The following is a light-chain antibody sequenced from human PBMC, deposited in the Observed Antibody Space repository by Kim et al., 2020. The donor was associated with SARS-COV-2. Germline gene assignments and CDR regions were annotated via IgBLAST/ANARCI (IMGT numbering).Light chain of an antibody. Sequence: SSELTQDPAVSVPLGQTVRITSQGDRLRGYYASWYQQKPGQAPVLVIYGKNNRPSGIPDRFSGSSSGNTASLTIPGAQAEDEAHYYCNSRDSSGNHALFEGGTQLTVL. J-gene: IGLJ7*01. CDR3: NSRDSSGNHAL. CDR2: GKN. V-gene: IGLV3-19*01. CDR1: RLRGYY.